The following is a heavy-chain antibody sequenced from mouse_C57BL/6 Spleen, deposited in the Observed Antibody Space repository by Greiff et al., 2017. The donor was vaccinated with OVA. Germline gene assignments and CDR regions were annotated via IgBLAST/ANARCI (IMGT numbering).Heavy chain of an antibody. CDR1: GYTFTSYW. CDR2: IYPGSGST. CDR3: ESITTVVATDWYFDV. V-gene: IGHV1-55*01. J-gene: IGHJ1*03. D-gene: IGHD1-1*01. Sequence: QVQLQQPGAELVKPGASVKMSCKASGYTFTSYWITWVKQRPGQGLEWIGDIYPGSGSTNYNEKFKSKATLTVDTSSSTAYMQLSSLTSEDSAVYYCESITTVVATDWYFDVWGTGTTVTVSS.